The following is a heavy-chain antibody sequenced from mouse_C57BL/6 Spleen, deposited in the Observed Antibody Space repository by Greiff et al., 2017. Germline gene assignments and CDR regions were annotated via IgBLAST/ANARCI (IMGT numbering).Heavy chain of an antibody. Sequence: VQLQQSGAELVRPGSSVKLSCKASGYTFTSYWMDWVKQRPGQGLEWIGNLYPSDSETHYNQKFKDKATLTVDKSSSTAYMQLSSLTSEDSAVYCCASFISAMDYWGQGTSVTVSS. V-gene: IGHV1-61*01. D-gene: IGHD1-1*01. CDR2: LYPSDSET. CDR3: ASFISAMDY. CDR1: GYTFTSYW. J-gene: IGHJ4*01.